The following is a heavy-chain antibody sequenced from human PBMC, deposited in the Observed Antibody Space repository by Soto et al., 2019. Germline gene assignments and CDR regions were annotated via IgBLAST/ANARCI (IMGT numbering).Heavy chain of an antibody. J-gene: IGHJ4*02. V-gene: IGHV4-4*02. D-gene: IGHD3-10*01. CDR3: ARFGPYVDFDC. Sequence: QVQLQESGPGLVKPSGTLSLTCAVSGGSISSSNWWTWVRQSPGKGLEWIGEIHNSGTTNYNPSLKRRVTPSLDRSKTPFTLRVSSVIAADTAVYHCARFGPYVDFDCWGQGTLDTDSS. CDR1: GGSISSSNW. CDR2: IHNSGTT.